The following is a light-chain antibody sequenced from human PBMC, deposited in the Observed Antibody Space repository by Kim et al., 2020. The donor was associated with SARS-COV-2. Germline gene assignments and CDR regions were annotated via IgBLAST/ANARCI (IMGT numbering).Light chain of an antibody. CDR1: QGINNY. CDR3: QHFDSYTSTFT. V-gene: IGKV1-9*01. Sequence: EGDRVPHPCRASQGINNYLAWYQQNPGKAPRLLIRTASTLQGGVPSRFSGSGSGTEFALTISSLQPGDFATYYCQHFDSYTSTFTFGPGTKVDIK. J-gene: IGKJ3*01. CDR2: TAS.